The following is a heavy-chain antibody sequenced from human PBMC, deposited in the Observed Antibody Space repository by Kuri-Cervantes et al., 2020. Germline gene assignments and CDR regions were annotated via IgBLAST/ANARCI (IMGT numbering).Heavy chain of an antibody. J-gene: IGHJ3*02. D-gene: IGHD3-16*01. CDR2: INPNSGGT. Sequence: ASVKVSCKASGYTFTGYYMHWVRQAPGQGLEWMGWINPNSGGTGYAQKFQGRLTMTTDTSTSTAYMELRSLRSDDTAVYYCAGDKEARADTYYDYVWGVRYDFDIWGQGTMVTVSS. CDR3: AGDKEARADTYYDYVWGVRYDFDI. CDR1: GYTFTGYY. V-gene: IGHV1-2*02.